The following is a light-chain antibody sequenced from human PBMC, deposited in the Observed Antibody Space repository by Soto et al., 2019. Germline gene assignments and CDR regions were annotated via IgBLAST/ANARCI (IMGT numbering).Light chain of an antibody. V-gene: IGKV4-1*01. CDR1: QSVLYSSNNKNY. J-gene: IGKJ1*01. CDR2: WAS. Sequence: DIVMTQSPDSLAVSLGERATINCKSSQSVLYSSNNKNYLAWYQQKPGQPPKLLIYWASTRESWVPDRFSGSGSGTDVTLTISSLQAEDVAVYYCQQYYSPWTFGQGTKVELK. CDR3: QQYYSPWT.